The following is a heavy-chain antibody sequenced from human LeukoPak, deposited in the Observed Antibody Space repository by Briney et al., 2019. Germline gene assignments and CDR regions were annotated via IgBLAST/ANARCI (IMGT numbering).Heavy chain of an antibody. D-gene: IGHD1-26*01. CDR2: ISGYNGNT. Sequence: ASVKVSCKASGYTFISYGISWVRQAPGQGLEWMGWISGYNGNTNYAQNLQGRVTMTTDTSTSTAYMELRSLRSDDTAVYYCARDRFIGAIDAFDIWGQGIMVTVSS. CDR3: ARDRFIGAIDAFDI. J-gene: IGHJ3*02. CDR1: GYTFISYG. V-gene: IGHV1-18*01.